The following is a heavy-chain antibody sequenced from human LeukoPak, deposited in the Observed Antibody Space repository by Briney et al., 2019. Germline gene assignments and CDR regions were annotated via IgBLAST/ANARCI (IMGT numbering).Heavy chain of an antibody. D-gene: IGHD4-17*01. J-gene: IGHJ4*02. CDR3: ATEATVTPHFDY. V-gene: IGHV1-24*01. CDR2: FDPEDGET. Sequence: ASVKVSCKVSGYTLTELSMHWVRQAPGKGLEWMGGFDPEDGETIYAQKFQGRVTMTEDTSTDTAYMELSSLRSEDTAVYYCATEATVTPHFDYWGQGTLVTVSS. CDR1: GYTLTELS.